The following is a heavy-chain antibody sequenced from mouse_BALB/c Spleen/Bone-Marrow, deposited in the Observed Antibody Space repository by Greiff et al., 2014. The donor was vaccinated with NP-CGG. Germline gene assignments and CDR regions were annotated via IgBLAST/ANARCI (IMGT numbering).Heavy chain of an antibody. V-gene: IGHV4-1*02. CDR1: GFDISRYW. CDR3: ARNGYYGWIAY. CDR2: INPDSRTI. J-gene: IGHJ3*01. D-gene: IGHD2-3*01. Sequence: EVQLQESGGGLVQPGGSLKLSCAASGFDISRYWMTWVRQAPGKGLEWIGEINPDSRTINYTPSLKDKFIISRDNAKNTLYLQMSKVRSEDTALYYRARNGYYGWIAYWGQGTLVTVSA.